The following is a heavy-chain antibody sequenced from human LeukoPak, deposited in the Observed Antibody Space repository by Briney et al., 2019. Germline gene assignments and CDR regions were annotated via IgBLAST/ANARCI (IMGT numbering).Heavy chain of an antibody. Sequence: GGSLRLSCAGSGFTFSSYAMNWVRQAPGKGLEWVSSISGSGDSTYYGDSLKGRFTISRDNSKNTLFLQMNSLRAEDTAVYYCARKDCCGDTFQMFDYWGQGTLVTVSS. CDR2: ISGSGDST. V-gene: IGHV3-23*01. CDR1: GFTFSSYA. D-gene: IGHD2-21*02. J-gene: IGHJ4*02. CDR3: ARKDCCGDTFQMFDY.